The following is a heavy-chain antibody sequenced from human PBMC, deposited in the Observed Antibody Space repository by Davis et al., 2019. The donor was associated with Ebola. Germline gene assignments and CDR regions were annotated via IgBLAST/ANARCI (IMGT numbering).Heavy chain of an antibody. Sequence: GGSLRLSCAASGFTFSSYGMHWVRQAPGKGLEWVAVISYDGSNKYYADSVKGRFTISRDNSKNTLYLQMNSLRAEDTAVYYCAKDLLGYRSSTSCYYSGSDVWGQGTTVTVSS. J-gene: IGHJ6*02. CDR2: ISYDGSNK. V-gene: IGHV3-30*18. D-gene: IGHD2-2*01. CDR3: AKDLLGYRSSTSCYYSGSDV. CDR1: GFTFSSYG.